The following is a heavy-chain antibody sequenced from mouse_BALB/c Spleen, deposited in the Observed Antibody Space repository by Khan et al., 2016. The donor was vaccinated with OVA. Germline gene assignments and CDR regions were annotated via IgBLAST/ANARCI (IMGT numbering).Heavy chain of an antibody. V-gene: IGHV1S81*02. Sequence: VQLQQSGAELVKPGASVKLSCKASGYTFTSYYMYWVKQRPGQGLEWIGEINPSDGDNNFNEKFKSKATLTVDKSSCTAYMQLSSLTSEDSAVYYCTRSGYGICAYWGEGTLVTVSA. CDR2: INPSDGDN. D-gene: IGHD2-1*01. J-gene: IGHJ3*01. CDR1: GYTFTSYY. CDR3: TRSGYGICAY.